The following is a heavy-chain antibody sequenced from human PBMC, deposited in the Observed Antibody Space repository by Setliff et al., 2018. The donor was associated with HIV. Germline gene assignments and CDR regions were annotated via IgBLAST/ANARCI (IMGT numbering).Heavy chain of an antibody. CDR1: GFTFSNYW. D-gene: IGHD3-3*02. J-gene: IGHJ6*02. Sequence: GGSLRLSCAASGFTFSNYWMSWVRQAPGKGLEWVAHINQDGGEKNYVDSVKGRFTISRDNAKNSLYLQMDSLRVEATTVYYCTRKLAPGHGMDVWGQGTTVTVSS. CDR2: INQDGGEK. V-gene: IGHV3-7*01. CDR3: TRKLAPGHGMDV.